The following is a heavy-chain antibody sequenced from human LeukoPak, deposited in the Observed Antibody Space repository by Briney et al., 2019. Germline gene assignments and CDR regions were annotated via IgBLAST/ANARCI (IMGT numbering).Heavy chain of an antibody. V-gene: IGHV4-59*08. D-gene: IGHD3-22*01. J-gene: IGHJ5*02. Sequence: SETLSLTCTVSGGSISSYYWSWIRQPPGKGLEWIGYIYYSGSTNYNPSLKSRVTISVDTSKNQFSLKLSSVTAADTAVYYCARVAGPYYDSSNWFDPWGQGTLVTVSS. CDR1: GGSISSYY. CDR3: ARVAGPYYDSSNWFDP. CDR2: IYYSGST.